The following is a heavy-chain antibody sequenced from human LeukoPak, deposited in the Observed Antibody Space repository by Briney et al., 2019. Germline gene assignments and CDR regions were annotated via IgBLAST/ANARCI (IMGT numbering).Heavy chain of an antibody. CDR2: IYYSGSA. V-gene: IGHV4-39*01. J-gene: IGHJ4*02. CDR1: GGSISSTCYY. Sequence: SETLSLTRPVSGGSISSTCYYWGWIRQPPGKGLEWIGSIYYSGSAYYNPSLKSRVTISVDTSKNQSSLKLSSVTAADTAVYYCASLYCSGGSCYYFDYWGQGTLVTVSS. CDR3: ASLYCSGGSCYYFDY. D-gene: IGHD2-15*01.